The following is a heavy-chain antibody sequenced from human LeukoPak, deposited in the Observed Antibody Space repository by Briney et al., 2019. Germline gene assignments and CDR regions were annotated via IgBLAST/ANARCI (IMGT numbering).Heavy chain of an antibody. CDR1: GFTFSSYG. CDR3: ARDKAGTTRGYFDY. V-gene: IGHV3-33*01. Sequence: GGSLRLSCAASGFTFSSYGMHWVRQAPGKGLEWVAVIWYDGSNKYYADSVKGRSTISRDNSKNTLYLQMNSLRAEDTAVYYCARDKAGTTRGYFDYWGQGTLVTVSS. D-gene: IGHD1-7*01. CDR2: IWYDGSNK. J-gene: IGHJ4*02.